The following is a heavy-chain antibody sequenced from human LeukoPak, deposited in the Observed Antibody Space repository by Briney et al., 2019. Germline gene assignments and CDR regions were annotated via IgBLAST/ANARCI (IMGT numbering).Heavy chain of an antibody. CDR3: AKGRCSGGSCYSWLDP. J-gene: IGHJ5*02. CDR2: INGSGGST. Sequence: GGSLRLSCAASGFTFSSYWMHWVRQAPGKGLEWVSAINGSGGSTYYADSVKGRFTISRDNSKNTLYLQMNSLRAEDTAVYYCAKGRCSGGSCYSWLDPWGQGTLVTVSS. CDR1: GFTFSSYW. V-gene: IGHV3-23*01. D-gene: IGHD2-15*01.